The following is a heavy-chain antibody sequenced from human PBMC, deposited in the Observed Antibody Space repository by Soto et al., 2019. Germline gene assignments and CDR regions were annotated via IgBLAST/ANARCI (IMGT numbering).Heavy chain of an antibody. Sequence: QVQLVESGGGVVQPGGSLRLSCVASGFTFNSFSLHWVRQAPGKGLEWLALISYDGSSKYNADSVKGRFTISRENSNNTLYFQLSSLRPEDTAVYYCARTTAVAGTPEFDYWGQGALVTVSS. D-gene: IGHD6-19*01. V-gene: IGHV3-30-3*01. CDR3: ARTTAVAGTPEFDY. CDR2: ISYDGSSK. J-gene: IGHJ4*02. CDR1: GFTFNSFS.